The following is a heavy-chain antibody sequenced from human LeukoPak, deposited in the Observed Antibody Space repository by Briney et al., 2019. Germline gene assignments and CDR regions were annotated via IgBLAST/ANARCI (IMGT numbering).Heavy chain of an antibody. V-gene: IGHV1-18*01. CDR3: ARDCDRSGYYCY. J-gene: IGHJ4*02. D-gene: IGHD3-22*01. CDR2: ISAYNGNP. Sequence: ASVQVSCRASGYSFTNYGISWVRQAPGQGLEWMGWISAYNGNPNYAQKLQGRVTMTTDTPTSTAYMELRSLRSDDTAVYYCARDCDRSGYYCYWGQGTLVTVSS. CDR1: GYSFTNYG.